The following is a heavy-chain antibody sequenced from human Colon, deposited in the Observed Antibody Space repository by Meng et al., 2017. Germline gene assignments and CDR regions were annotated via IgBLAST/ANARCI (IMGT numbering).Heavy chain of an antibody. CDR1: GDSITYDNW. D-gene: IGHD3-22*01. J-gene: IGHJ4*02. CDR2: IHHGRGT. Sequence: VDRQGAGPGLVKPSGTLSRTCAVSGDSITYDNWWSWLRQPPGKGLEWIGEIHHGRGTNYNPALRSRVTFSLDKSRNQLSLTLTSVTAADTAVYYCARNGFYSLGYWGPGALVTVSS. V-gene: IGHV4-4*02. CDR3: ARNGFYSLGY.